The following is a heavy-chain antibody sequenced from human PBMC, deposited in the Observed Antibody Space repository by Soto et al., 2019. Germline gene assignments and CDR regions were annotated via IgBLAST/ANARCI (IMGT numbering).Heavy chain of an antibody. Sequence: PSETLSLTCTVSGGSISSGDYYWSWIRQPPGKGLEWIGYIYYSGSTYYNPSLKSRVTISVDMSKNQFSLKLSSVTAADTAVYYCARARSADIVANWFDPWGQGTLVTVSS. CDR2: IYYSGST. J-gene: IGHJ5*02. CDR3: ARARSADIVANWFDP. CDR1: GGSISSGDYY. V-gene: IGHV4-30-4*01. D-gene: IGHD5-12*01.